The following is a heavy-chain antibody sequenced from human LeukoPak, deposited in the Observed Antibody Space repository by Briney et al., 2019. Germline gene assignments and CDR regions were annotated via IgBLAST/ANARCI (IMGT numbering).Heavy chain of an antibody. D-gene: IGHD2-21*01. V-gene: IGHV1-2*02. CDR2: ISRRSGAT. CDR1: GSIFSDYY. Sequence: ASVKVSCKASGSIFSDYYMHWVGQVPGRGFEWMGWISRRSGATKIAPKFQGRVTLTRAISISTAYVELTNLASDDTAVYYCVSWAGGNSDVASFDFWGQGTLVLVSS. CDR3: VSWAGGNSDVASFDF. J-gene: IGHJ4*02.